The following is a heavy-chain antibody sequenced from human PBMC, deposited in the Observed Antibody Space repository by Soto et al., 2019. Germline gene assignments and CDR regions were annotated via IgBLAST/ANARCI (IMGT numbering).Heavy chain of an antibody. CDR1: GGSISSTTYY. CDR2: IYYSGST. J-gene: IGHJ5*01. V-gene: IGHV4-39*01. CDR3: ARHFTMIFFDF. D-gene: IGHD3-22*01. Sequence: QLQLQESGPRLVKPSETLSLTCTVSGGSISSTTYYWGWIRQPPGKGLEWIGSIYYSGSTYYNPSLKSRVTISVDTSKNQFSLKLSSVTVADTAVYYCARHFTMIFFDFWGQGTLVTVSS.